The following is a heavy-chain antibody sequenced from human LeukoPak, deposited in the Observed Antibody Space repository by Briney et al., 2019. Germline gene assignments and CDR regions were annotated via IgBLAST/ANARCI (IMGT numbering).Heavy chain of an antibody. D-gene: IGHD3-22*01. J-gene: IGHJ4*02. V-gene: IGHV3-53*01. CDR2: IYSGGST. CDR3: AKCGAGYYYDSSGAGYYFDY. CDR1: GFTVSSNY. Sequence: GGSLRLSCAASGFTVSSNYMSWVRQAPGKGLEWVSVIYSGGSTYYADSVKGRFTISRDNSKNTLYLQMNSLRAEDTAVYYCAKCGAGYYYDSSGAGYYFDYWGQGTLVTVSS.